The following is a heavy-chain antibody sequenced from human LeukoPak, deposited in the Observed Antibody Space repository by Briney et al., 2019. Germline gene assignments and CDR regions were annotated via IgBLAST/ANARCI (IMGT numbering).Heavy chain of an antibody. J-gene: IGHJ4*02. D-gene: IGHD3-22*01. Sequence: SETLSLTCAVSGGSISSSNWWSWVRQPPGKGLEWIGEIYHSGCTNYNPSLKSRVTISVDKSKNQFSLKLSSVTAADTAVYYCARWHYYDSSGPAYYFDYWGQGTLVTVSS. V-gene: IGHV4-4*02. CDR2: IYHSGCT. CDR3: ARWHYYDSSGPAYYFDY. CDR1: GGSISSSNW.